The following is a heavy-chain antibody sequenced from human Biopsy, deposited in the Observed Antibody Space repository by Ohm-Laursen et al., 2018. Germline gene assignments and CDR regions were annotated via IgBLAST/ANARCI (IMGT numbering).Heavy chain of an antibody. D-gene: IGHD3-22*01. J-gene: IGHJ3*02. V-gene: IGHV4-59*07. Sequence: PSDTLSLTCRVSGGSFSTYYWTWIRQPPGKGLGWIACIDYRGSTNYNPSLKSRVSISIDTSKNQLSLRLNSVTAADTAVYYCARVSRSIYDSTFDSFNIWGPGTMVTVSS. CDR1: GGSFSTYY. CDR3: ARVSRSIYDSTFDSFNI. CDR2: IDYRGST.